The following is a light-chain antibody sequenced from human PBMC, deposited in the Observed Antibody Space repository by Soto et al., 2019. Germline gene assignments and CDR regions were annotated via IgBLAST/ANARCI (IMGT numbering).Light chain of an antibody. CDR1: SNDVGGYNY. CDR2: EVS. Sequence: QSALTQPASVSGSPGQSITISCTGTSNDVGGYNYVSWYQQYPGKAPKFIIYEVSKRPLGVSDRFSGSKSGNTASLTISGLQTEDEADYYCSSYTNRYTLIFGGGTKLTVL. J-gene: IGLJ2*01. CDR3: SSYTNRYTLI. V-gene: IGLV2-14*03.